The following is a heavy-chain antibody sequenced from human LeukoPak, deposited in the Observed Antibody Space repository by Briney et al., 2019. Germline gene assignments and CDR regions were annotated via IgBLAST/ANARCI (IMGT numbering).Heavy chain of an antibody. CDR1: GFTFSSHW. J-gene: IGHJ3*02. CDR2: INTDGRTT. V-gene: IGHV3-74*01. CDR3: AREGRGTNAFDI. D-gene: IGHD2-8*01. Sequence: GGSLRLSCAASGFTFSSHWMHWVRQAPGKGLVWVSRINTDGRTTSYADSVKGRFTISRDNAKNTLYLQMNSLRAEDTAVYYCAREGRGTNAFDIWGQGTMVTVSS.